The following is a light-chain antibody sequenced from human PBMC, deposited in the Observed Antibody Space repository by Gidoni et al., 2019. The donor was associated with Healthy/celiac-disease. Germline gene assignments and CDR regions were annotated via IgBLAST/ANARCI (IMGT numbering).Light chain of an antibody. Sequence: EIVLTQSPATLSVSPGERATLSCRASQSVSSNLAWYQQKPGQAPRLLIYGASTRATGIPARFRGSGSGTEFTLTISSLQSEDFAVYYCQQYNNWPVTFXXXTRLEIK. J-gene: IGKJ5*01. CDR1: QSVSSN. CDR3: QQYNNWPVT. CDR2: GAS. V-gene: IGKV3-15*01.